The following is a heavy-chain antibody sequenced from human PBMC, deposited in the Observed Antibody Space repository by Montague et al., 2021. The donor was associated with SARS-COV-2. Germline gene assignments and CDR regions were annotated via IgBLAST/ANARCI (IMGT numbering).Heavy chain of an antibody. J-gene: IGHJ6*02. Sequence: SETLSLTCAVYGGSFSGYYWGWIRQPPGKGLEWIGEINHSGSTNYNPSLKSRVTISVDTSKNQFSLKLSSVTAADTAVYYCARGRRILLWFGELLSGGDYYGMDVWDQGTTVTVS. D-gene: IGHD3-10*01. CDR1: GGSFSGYY. CDR2: INHSGST. V-gene: IGHV4-34*01. CDR3: ARGRRILLWFGELLSGGDYYGMDV.